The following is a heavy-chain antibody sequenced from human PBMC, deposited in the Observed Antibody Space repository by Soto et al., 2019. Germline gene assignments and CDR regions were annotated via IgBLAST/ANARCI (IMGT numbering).Heavy chain of an antibody. D-gene: IGHD3-22*01. CDR2: ISAYNGNT. V-gene: IGHV1-18*04. Sequence: VKDSCQGSWYSFTLYGRICVRQAPGQGLEWMGWISAYNGNTNYAQKVQGRVTMTTDTSTSTAYMELRSLRSDDTAVYYCARDPSHYYDSSGYSGNFDHWGQGTLVTVSS. CDR1: WYSFTLYG. J-gene: IGHJ4*02. CDR3: ARDPSHYYDSSGYSGNFDH.